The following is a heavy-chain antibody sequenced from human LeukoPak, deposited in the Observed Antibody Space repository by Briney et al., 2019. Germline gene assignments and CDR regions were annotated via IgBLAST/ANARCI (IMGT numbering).Heavy chain of an antibody. CDR2: INTNTGNP. J-gene: IGHJ4*02. CDR3: ARGPHIAAAGPPNELDY. CDR1: GYTFTSYA. V-gene: IGHV7-4-1*02. D-gene: IGHD6-13*01. Sequence: GASVKVSCKASGYTFTSYAMNWVRQAPGQGLEWMGWINTNTGNPTYAQGFTGRFVFSLDTSVSTAYLQISSLKAEDTAVYYCARGPHIAAAGPPNELDYWGQGTLVTVSS.